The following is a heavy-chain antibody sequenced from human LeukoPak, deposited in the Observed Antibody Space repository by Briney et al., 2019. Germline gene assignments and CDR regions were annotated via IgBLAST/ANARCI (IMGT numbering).Heavy chain of an antibody. CDR1: GGSFSGYY. J-gene: IGHJ4*02. CDR3: ARSYDSSGLWGR. Sequence: KPSETLSLTCAVYGGSFSGYYWSWIRQPPGKGLEWIGEINHSGSTNYNPSLKSRVTISVDTSKNQFSLKLSSVTAADTAVYYCARSYDSSGLWGRWGQGTLVTVSS. D-gene: IGHD3-22*01. V-gene: IGHV4-34*01. CDR2: INHSGST.